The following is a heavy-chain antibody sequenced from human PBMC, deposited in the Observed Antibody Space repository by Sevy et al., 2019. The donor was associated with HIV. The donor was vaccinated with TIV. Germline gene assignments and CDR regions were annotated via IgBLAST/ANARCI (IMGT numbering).Heavy chain of an antibody. CDR1: GFSFSSYW. Sequence: GGSLRLSCAASGFSFSSYWMHWVRQAPGKGLEGVANIKQDESEKYYVASVKGRFTISGDNAKNSVYLQMNSLGPDDTAIYYCARGNSGSFDYWGQGTLVTVSS. CDR2: IKQDESEK. CDR3: ARGNSGSFDY. D-gene: IGHD3-22*01. J-gene: IGHJ4*02. V-gene: IGHV3-7*04.